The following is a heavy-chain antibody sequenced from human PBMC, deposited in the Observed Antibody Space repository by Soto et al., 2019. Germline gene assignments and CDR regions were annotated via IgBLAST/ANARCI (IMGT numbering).Heavy chain of an antibody. D-gene: IGHD2-15*01. CDR3: ARDSAPIVVVVAANY. J-gene: IGHJ4*02. Sequence: PGGSLRLSCAASGFTFSSYAMHWVRQAPGKGLEWVAVISYDGSNKYYADSVKGRFTISRDNSKNTLYLQMNSLRAEDTAVYYCARDSAPIVVVVAANYWGQGTLVTVSS. CDR1: GFTFSSYA. CDR2: ISYDGSNK. V-gene: IGHV3-30-3*01.